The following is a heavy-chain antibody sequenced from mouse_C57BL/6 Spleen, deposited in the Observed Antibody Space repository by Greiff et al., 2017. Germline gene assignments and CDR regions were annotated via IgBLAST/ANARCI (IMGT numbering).Heavy chain of an antibody. J-gene: IGHJ4*01. V-gene: IGHV1-4*01. D-gene: IGHD6-1*01. Sequence: VKLQQSGAELARPGASVKMSCKASGYTFTSYTMHWVKQRPGQGLEWIGYINPSSGYTKYNQKFKDKATLTADKSSSTAYMQLSSLTSEDSAVYYCARGAANYAMDYWGQGTSVTVSS. CDR1: GYTFTSYT. CDR2: INPSSGYT. CDR3: ARGAANYAMDY.